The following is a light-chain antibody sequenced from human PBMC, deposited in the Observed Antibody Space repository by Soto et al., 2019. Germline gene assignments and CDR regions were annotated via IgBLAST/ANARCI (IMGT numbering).Light chain of an antibody. V-gene: IGKV3D-20*02. CDR2: DAS. Sequence: EIVLTQSPASLSLSPGERATLSCRASQSVSSSYLAWYQQKPGQAPRLLIYDASNRATGIPDRFSGSGSGTDFILTISSLEPEDFAAYYCQQRSNWPRTFGQGTTVDIK. CDR3: QQRSNWPRT. J-gene: IGKJ1*01. CDR1: QSVSSSY.